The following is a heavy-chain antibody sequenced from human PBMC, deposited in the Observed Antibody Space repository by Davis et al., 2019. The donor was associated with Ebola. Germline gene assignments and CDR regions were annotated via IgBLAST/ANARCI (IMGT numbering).Heavy chain of an antibody. CDR2: IKEDGSQQ. CDR1: GFTFSNYW. J-gene: IGHJ4*02. Sequence: PGGSLRLSCAASGFTFSNYWMNWVRQAPGKGLEWIGQIKEDGSQQYYLDSLKGRFTISRDNAKNSLYLQMNSLRAEDTAVYYCARDRGWLAHDYWGRGTLGTVSS. D-gene: IGHD3-22*01. V-gene: IGHV3-7*01. CDR3: ARDRGWLAHDY.